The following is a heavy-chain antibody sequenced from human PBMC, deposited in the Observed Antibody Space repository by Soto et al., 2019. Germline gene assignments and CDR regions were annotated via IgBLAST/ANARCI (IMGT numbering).Heavy chain of an antibody. V-gene: IGHV4-39*01. CDR2: SYYSGST. CDR1: GGSISSSSYY. CDR3: ARHRARKWFDP. J-gene: IGHJ5*02. Sequence: PSETLSLTCIVSGGSISSSSYYWGWIRQPPGKGLEWIGSSYYSGSTYYNPYLKSRVTISVDTSKNQFSLKLSSVTAADTAVFYCARHRARKWFDPWGQGTLLAVSS. D-gene: IGHD6-6*01.